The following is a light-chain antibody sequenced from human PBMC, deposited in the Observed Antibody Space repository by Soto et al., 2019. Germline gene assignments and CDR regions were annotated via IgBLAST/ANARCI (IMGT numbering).Light chain of an antibody. CDR1: QSVGSSY. J-gene: IGKJ5*01. Sequence: IVLTQSPGTLPLSPGERAALSCRASQSVGSSYLAWYQQKPGQAPRLLIYGASSRATGIPDRFSGSGSGTDFTLTISRLEPEDFAVYYCQQYGSSLITFGQGTRLEIK. CDR2: GAS. CDR3: QQYGSSLIT. V-gene: IGKV3-20*01.